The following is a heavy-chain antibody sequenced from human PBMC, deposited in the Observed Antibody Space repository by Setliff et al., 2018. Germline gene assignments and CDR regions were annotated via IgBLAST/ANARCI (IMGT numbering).Heavy chain of an antibody. V-gene: IGHV4-39*01. D-gene: IGHD6-25*01. CDR1: GGSISSSSYQ. Sequence: PSETLSLTCTVSGGSISSSSYQWGWVRQTPGKGLEWIGSIYYSGTAYYNPSLKSRVTISVDTSKNQFSLQVTSVTATDTAVYYCVGRDFSGGDSWGHGTLVTVSS. CDR2: IYYSGTA. J-gene: IGHJ5*01. CDR3: VGRDFSGGDS.